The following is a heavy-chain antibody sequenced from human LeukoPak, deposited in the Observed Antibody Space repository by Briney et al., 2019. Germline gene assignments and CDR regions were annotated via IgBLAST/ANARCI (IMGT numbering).Heavy chain of an antibody. J-gene: IGHJ4*02. V-gene: IGHV3-23*01. CDR1: GFTFSSYA. Sequence: PGGSLRLSCAASGFTFSSYAMSWVRQAPGKGLEWVSAISGSRGSTYYADSVKGRFTISRDNSKNTLCLQMNSLRAEDTAVYYCATIPYYYDSTRPDWGQGTLVTVSS. CDR3: ATIPYYYDSTRPD. CDR2: ISGSRGST. D-gene: IGHD3-22*01.